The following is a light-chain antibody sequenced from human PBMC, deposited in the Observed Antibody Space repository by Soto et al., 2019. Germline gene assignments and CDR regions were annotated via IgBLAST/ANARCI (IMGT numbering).Light chain of an antibody. CDR1: QTITTS. CDR2: AAS. J-gene: IGKJ5*01. Sequence: DIQMTQSPSSLSAYVGDKVTLTCRTSQTITTSLNWYRQKPGKAPDLLIYAASSLQSGIPSRFGGRGSGTDFTLTITGLQPEDFATYYCQQNYSLPITFGQGTLLEIK. CDR3: QQNYSLPIT. V-gene: IGKV1-39*01.